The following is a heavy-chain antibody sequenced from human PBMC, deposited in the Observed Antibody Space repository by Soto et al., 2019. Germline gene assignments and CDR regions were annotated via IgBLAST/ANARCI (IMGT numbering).Heavy chain of an antibody. V-gene: IGHV3-23*01. Sequence: EVQLLESGGGLVQPGGSLRLSCAASGFTFSSYAMSWVRQAPGKGLEWVSAISGSGGSTYYADSVKGRFTISRDNSKNTLYLQMKSLRAEDTAVYYCANYGVVTPYYYYYGMDVWGQGTTVTVSS. CDR1: GFTFSSYA. CDR3: ANYGVVTPYYYYYGMDV. D-gene: IGHD2-21*02. CDR2: ISGSGGST. J-gene: IGHJ6*02.